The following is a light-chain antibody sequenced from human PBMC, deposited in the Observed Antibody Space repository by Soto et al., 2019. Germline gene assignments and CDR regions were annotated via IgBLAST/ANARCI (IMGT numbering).Light chain of an antibody. V-gene: IGKV3-20*01. CDR3: QQYGGSPLYT. J-gene: IGKJ2*01. CDR1: QSVSSRY. CDR2: GTS. Sequence: EGVLTQSPGTLSLSPGERVTLSCRASQSVSSRYLAWYQQKPGQAPRPLIYGTSTRATGIPDRFSGRGSGRDFTLTISRLEPEDFAVYYCQQYGGSPLYTFGQVTKVEIK.